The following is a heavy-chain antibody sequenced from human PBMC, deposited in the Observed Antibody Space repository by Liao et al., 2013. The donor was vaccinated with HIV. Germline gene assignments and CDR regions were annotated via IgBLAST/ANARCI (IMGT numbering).Heavy chain of an antibody. D-gene: IGHD2-15*01. V-gene: IGHV4-61*02. J-gene: IGHJ4*02. CDR3: ARGYPTQSDY. Sequence: QVQLRESGPGLVRPSQTLSLTCTVSGDSISGDDFWTWIRQPAGKGPEWIGRIYASGTANYNPSFKSRVTISVDTSKNQFSLKLSSVTAADTAVYFCARGYPTQSDYWGQGTLVTVSS. CDR2: IYASGTA. CDR1: GDSISGDDF.